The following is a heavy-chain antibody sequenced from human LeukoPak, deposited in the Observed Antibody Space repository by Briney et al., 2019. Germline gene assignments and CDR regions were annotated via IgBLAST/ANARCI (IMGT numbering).Heavy chain of an antibody. Sequence: SETLSLTCAVYGGSFSGYYWSWIRQPPGKGLEWIGEINHSGSTNYNPSLKSRVTISVDTSKNQFSLKPSSVTAADTAVYYCARIEPAAISFDYYYYMDVWGKGTTVTVSS. CDR1: GGSFSGYY. CDR2: INHSGST. J-gene: IGHJ6*03. D-gene: IGHD2-2*02. V-gene: IGHV4-34*01. CDR3: ARIEPAAISFDYYYYMDV.